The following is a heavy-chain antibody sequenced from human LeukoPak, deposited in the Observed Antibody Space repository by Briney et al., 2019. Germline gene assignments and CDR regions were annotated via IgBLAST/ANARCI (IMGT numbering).Heavy chain of an antibody. V-gene: IGHV3-7*01. Sequence: GESLRLSCAASGFTFTTYWMSWVRQAPGKGLEWVANIKQDGTEKYYVDSVKGRFTISRDNAKNSLYLQMNSLRAEDTALYYCARGRYSGSYLLDYWGQGTLVTVSS. CDR1: GFTFTTYW. CDR3: ARGRYSGSYLLDY. D-gene: IGHD1-26*01. J-gene: IGHJ4*02. CDR2: IKQDGTEK.